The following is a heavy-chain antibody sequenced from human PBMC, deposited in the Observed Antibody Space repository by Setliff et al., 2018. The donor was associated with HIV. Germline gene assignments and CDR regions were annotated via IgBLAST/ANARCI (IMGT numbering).Heavy chain of an antibody. CDR1: GGSISNYY. Sequence: SETLSLTCTVSGGSISNYYWSWIRQPAGKGLEWIGRVYTSGSTNYNPSLKSRVTISVDTSKNQFSLKLTSVTAADTAVYYCARGTGSYGSDYWGQGTLVTVSS. CDR2: VYTSGST. V-gene: IGHV4-4*07. J-gene: IGHJ4*02. CDR3: ARGTGSYGSDY. D-gene: IGHD5-18*01.